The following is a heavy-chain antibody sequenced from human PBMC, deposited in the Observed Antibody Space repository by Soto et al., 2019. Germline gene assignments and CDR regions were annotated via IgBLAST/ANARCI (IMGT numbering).Heavy chain of an antibody. J-gene: IGHJ4*02. D-gene: IGHD3-22*01. CDR2: INLSADRT. V-gene: IGHV1-46*03. Sequence: TSVKVSCKASGYIFTNYYIHWVRQAPGQGLEWMGIINLSADRTSYAQKFQGRFTVTMDTSTSTVYMELGSLRSEDTAVYYCVRDPSSGYRSFDYWGQGTLVTVSS. CDR1: GYIFTNYY. CDR3: VRDPSSGYRSFDY.